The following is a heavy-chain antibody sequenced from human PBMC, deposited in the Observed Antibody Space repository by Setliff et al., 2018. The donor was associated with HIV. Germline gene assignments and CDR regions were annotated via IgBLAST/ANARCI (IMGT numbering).Heavy chain of an antibody. CDR3: ARDHFFSNAFDI. CDR2: IGPYNGDT. V-gene: IGHV1-18*01. CDR1: GYTFPSYG. J-gene: IGHJ3*02. D-gene: IGHD3-3*01. Sequence: VKVSCKTSGYTFPSYGISWLRQAPGQGLEWMGWIGPYNGDTNYAQRLQGRVTVTTDTSTSTAYMELRSLRSDDTAIYYCARDHFFSNAFDIWGQGTMVTVSS.